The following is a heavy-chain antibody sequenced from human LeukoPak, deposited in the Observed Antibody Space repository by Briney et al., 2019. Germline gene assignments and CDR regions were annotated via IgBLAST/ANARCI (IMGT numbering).Heavy chain of an antibody. CDR2: IYQSGST. J-gene: IGHJ4*02. Sequence: SETPSLTPAVSGGSICSGGYPCSSIRQPPGKCLEWIGYIYQSGSTYYKPPLKSRVTISVDRSKNQFSLKLSSVTAADTAVYYCARVRSGYDRYFDYWGQGTLVTVSS. V-gene: IGHV4-30-2*01. CDR3: ARVRSGYDRYFDY. D-gene: IGHD5-12*01. CDR1: GGSICSGGYP.